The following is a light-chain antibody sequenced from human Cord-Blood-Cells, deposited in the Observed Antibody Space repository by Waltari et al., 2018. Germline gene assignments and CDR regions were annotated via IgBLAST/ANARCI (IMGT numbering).Light chain of an antibody. J-gene: IGLJ2*01. CDR1: SLTSYH. CDR3: NSRDSSGNHVV. Sequence: SSELTQDPAVSVALGQTVRITCQGDSLTSYHASWYQQKPGQAPVLVIYGKNNRPSGIPDRFSGSSSGNTASLTITGAQAEDEADYYCNSRDSSGNHVVFGGGTKLTVL. V-gene: IGLV3-19*01. CDR2: GKN.